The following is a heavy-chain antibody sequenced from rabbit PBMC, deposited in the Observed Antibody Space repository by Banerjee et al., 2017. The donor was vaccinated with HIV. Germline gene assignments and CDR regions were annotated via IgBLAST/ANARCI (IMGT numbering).Heavy chain of an antibody. Sequence: QEQLVESGGGLVKPGGTLTLTCKVSGIDFSSWYYMCWVRQAPGKGLELIGCIYVNSGSTWYASWVNGRFTISRSTSLNTVDLKMTSLTAADTATYFCARDTGSSFSSYGMDLWGPGTLVTVS. CDR2: IYVNSGST. CDR3: ARDTGSSFSSYGMDL. CDR1: GIDFSSWYY. V-gene: IGHV1S43*01. D-gene: IGHD8-1*01. J-gene: IGHJ6*01.